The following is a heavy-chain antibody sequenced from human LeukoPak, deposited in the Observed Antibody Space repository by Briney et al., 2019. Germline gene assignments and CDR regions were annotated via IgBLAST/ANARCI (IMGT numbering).Heavy chain of an antibody. D-gene: IGHD5-18*01. Sequence: SVKVSCKVSGGTFSSYAISWVRQAPGQGLEWMGGIIPIFGTANYAQKFQGRVTITADESTSTAYMELSSLRSEDTAVYYCASQPAMARFEFDYWGQGTLVTVSS. V-gene: IGHV1-69*13. J-gene: IGHJ4*02. CDR1: GGTFSSYA. CDR2: IIPIFGTA. CDR3: ASQPAMARFEFDY.